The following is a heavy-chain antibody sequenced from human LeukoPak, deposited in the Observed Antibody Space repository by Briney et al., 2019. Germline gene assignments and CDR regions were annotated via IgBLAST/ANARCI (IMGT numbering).Heavy chain of an antibody. D-gene: IGHD3-9*01. CDR1: GFTFSSYA. V-gene: IGHV3-30*04. J-gene: IGHJ4*02. Sequence: GGSLRLSCAASGFTFSSYAMHWVRHAPGKGLEWVAVISYDGSNKYYADSVKGRFTISRDNSKNTLYLQMNSLRAEDTAVYYCARSTYYDILTGYYSGYFDYWGQGTLVTVSS. CDR3: ARSTYYDILTGYYSGYFDY. CDR2: ISYDGSNK.